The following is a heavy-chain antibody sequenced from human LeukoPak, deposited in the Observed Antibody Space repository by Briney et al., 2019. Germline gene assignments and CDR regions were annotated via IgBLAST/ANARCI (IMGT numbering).Heavy chain of an antibody. CDR1: GFTFSNYG. V-gene: IGHV3-30*02. D-gene: IGHD3-3*01. Sequence: GGSLRLSCAASGFTFSNYGMHWVRQAPGKGLEWVAFIQHGGSNKYYADSVKGRFTISRDNSKNTLYLQMNSLRAEDTAVYYCASGRYYDFWSASPTSSMDVWGKGTTVTASS. CDR3: ASGRYYDFWSASPTSSMDV. CDR2: IQHGGSNK. J-gene: IGHJ6*03.